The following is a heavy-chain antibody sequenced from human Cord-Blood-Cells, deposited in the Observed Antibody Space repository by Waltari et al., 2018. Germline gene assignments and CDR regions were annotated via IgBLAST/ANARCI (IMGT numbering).Heavy chain of an antibody. CDR3: ATYTGGGGNSVGYDY. CDR2: FDPEEGET. J-gene: IGHJ4*02. CDR1: GYTLTELS. V-gene: IGHV1-24*01. Sequence: QVQLVQSGPEVKKPGASVKVSCKVSGYTLTELSMHLVRQAPGKGLEWMGGFDPEEGETIYAQKFPGRVTMTEDKSTDTAYMGLGSLRSEDTAVYYCATYTGGGGNSVGYDYWGQGTLVTVSS. D-gene: IGHD2-21*02.